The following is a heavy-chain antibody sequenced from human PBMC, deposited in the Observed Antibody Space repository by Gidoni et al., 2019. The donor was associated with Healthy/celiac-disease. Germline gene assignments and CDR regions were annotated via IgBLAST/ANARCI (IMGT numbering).Heavy chain of an antibody. D-gene: IGHD5-12*01. J-gene: IGHJ4*02. CDR3: ARAREMATTDFDY. CDR1: GYSCTSYW. V-gene: IGHV5-51*01. CDR2: IYPVDSDT. Sequence: EVQLVQSGAEVKKHGEPLKIPCKGSGYSCTSYWIGWVRQMPGKGLAWMGIIYPVDSDTRYSPSFQGQVTISADKSISTAYLQWSSLKASDTAMYYCARAREMATTDFDYWGQGTLVTVSS.